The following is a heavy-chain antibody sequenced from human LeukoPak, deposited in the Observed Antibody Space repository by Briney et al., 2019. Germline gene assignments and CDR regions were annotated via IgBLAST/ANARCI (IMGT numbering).Heavy chain of an antibody. CDR3: ARVGVVGATLDAFDI. V-gene: IGHV3-21*01. Sequence: GGSLRLSCAASGFTFSSYSMNWVRQAPGKGLEWVSSISSSSSSRYYADSVKGRFTISRDNAKNSLYLQMNSLSAGDTAVYYCARVGVVGATLDAFDIWGQGTMVTVSS. CDR1: GFTFSSYS. CDR2: ISSSSSSR. J-gene: IGHJ3*02. D-gene: IGHD1-26*01.